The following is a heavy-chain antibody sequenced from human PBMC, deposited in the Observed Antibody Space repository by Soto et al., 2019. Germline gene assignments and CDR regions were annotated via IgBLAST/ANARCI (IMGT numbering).Heavy chain of an antibody. Sequence: SETLSLTCTVSGGSISTYYWSWIRQPPGKGLEWIGYIYYGGSANYSPSLKSRVTISVDTSKKQFSLRLDSVTAADTAVYYCARGGHCTNGVCSALDYWGQGTLVTVSS. CDR2: IYYGGSA. CDR3: ARGGHCTNGVCSALDY. CDR1: GGSISTYY. D-gene: IGHD2-8*01. V-gene: IGHV4-59*08. J-gene: IGHJ4*02.